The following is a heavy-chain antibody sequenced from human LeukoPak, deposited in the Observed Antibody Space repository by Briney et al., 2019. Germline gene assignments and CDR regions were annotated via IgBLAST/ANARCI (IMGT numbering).Heavy chain of an antibody. J-gene: IGHJ5*02. V-gene: IGHV4-59*01. D-gene: IGHD2-15*01. Sequence: KPSETLSLTCTVSGGSISSYYWSWIRQPPGKGLEWIGYIYYSGSTNYNPSLKSRVTISVDTSKNQFSLKLSSVTAADTAVYYCARALVVAASGGNWSDPWGQGTLVTVSS. CDR2: IYYSGST. CDR1: GGSISSYY. CDR3: ARALVVAASGGNWSDP.